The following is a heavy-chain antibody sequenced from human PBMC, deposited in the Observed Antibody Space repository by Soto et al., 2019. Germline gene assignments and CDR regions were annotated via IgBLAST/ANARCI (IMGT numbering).Heavy chain of an antibody. V-gene: IGHV3-30*18. J-gene: IGHJ4*02. CDR3: AKDEEYYDFWSGYRSYYFDY. Sequence: QVQLVESGGGVVQPGRSLRLSCAASGFTFSSYGMHWVRQAPGKGLEWVAVISYDGSNKYYADSVKGRFNISRDNSKNTLSLQMNSLRAEDTAVYYCAKDEEYYDFWSGYRSYYFDYWGQGTLVTVSS. D-gene: IGHD3-3*01. CDR1: GFTFSSYG. CDR2: ISYDGSNK.